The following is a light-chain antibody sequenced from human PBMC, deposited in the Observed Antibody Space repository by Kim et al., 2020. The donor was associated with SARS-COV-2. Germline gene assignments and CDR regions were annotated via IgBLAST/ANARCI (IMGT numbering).Light chain of an antibody. CDR1: SSDVGGYNY. J-gene: IGLJ3*02. CDR3: CSYAGSWV. CDR2: DVI. Sequence: SPGQSFTISFTATSSDVGGYNYGSLYQQHPGNAPKLMFYDVIKRPSGVPDRFSGSKSGNTASLPISRLQAEYEADYYCCSYAGSWVFGGGTQLTVL. V-gene: IGLV2-11*01.